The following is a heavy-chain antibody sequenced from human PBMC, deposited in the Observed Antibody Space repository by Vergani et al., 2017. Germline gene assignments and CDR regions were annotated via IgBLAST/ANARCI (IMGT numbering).Heavy chain of an antibody. D-gene: IGHD3-22*01. V-gene: IGHV3-48*03. CDR3: AREGYYESSGYLPFDI. CDR1: GFTFSSYE. J-gene: IGHJ3*02. CDR2: ISSSGSTI. Sequence: EVQLVESGGGLVQPGGSLRLSCAASGFTFSSYEMNWVRQAPGKGLEWVSYISSSGSTIYYADSVKGRFTISRDNAKNSLYLQMNSLRAEYTAVYYCAREGYYESSGYLPFDIWGQGTMVTVSS.